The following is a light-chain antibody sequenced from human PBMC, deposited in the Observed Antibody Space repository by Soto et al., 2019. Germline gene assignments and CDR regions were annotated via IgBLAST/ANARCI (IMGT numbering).Light chain of an antibody. CDR3: RQYNNWPPYT. J-gene: IGKJ2*01. V-gene: IGKV3D-15*01. Sequence: EIVMTQSPATLSVSPGERATLSCRASQSVSNHLDWYQRKPGQAPRLLLYSASTRATGIPARFSGSGSATEFTLTISSMLSEEFAVYYCRQYNNWPPYTFGQGTRLEIK. CDR2: SAS. CDR1: QSVSNH.